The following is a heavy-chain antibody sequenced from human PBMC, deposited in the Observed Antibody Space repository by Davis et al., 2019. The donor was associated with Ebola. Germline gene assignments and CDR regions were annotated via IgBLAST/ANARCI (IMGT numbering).Heavy chain of an antibody. D-gene: IGHD3-3*01. CDR2: INHSGST. CDR1: GGSFSGYY. CDR3: ARGNPGNLEWFYYYNGMDV. V-gene: IGHV4-34*01. Sequence: MPSETLSLTCAVYGGSFSGYYWSWIRQPPGKGLEWIGEINHSGSTNYNPSLKSRVTISVDTSKNQFYLKLSSVTAADTAVYYCARGNPGNLEWFYYYNGMDVWGQGTTVTVSS. J-gene: IGHJ6*02.